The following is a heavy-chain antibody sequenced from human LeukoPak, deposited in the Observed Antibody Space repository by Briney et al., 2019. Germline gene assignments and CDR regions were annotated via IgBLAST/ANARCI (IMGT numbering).Heavy chain of an antibody. CDR2: INTNTGNP. CDR3: AREGSGYQMFWFDP. CDR1: GYTFTSYA. J-gene: IGHJ5*02. D-gene: IGHD3-3*01. Sequence: ASVKVSCKASGYTFTSYAMNWVRQAPGQGLEWMGWINTNTGNPTYAQGFTGRFVFSLDTSVSTAYLQISSLKAEDTAVYYCAREGSGYQMFWFDPWGQGTLVTVSS. V-gene: IGHV7-4-1*02.